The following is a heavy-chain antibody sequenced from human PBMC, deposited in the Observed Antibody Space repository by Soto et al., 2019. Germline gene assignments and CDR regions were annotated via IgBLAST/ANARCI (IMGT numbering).Heavy chain of an antibody. CDR2: ISSDCEK. CDR3: AHKRGDHSDDHYYFYS. D-gene: IGHD3-10*01. V-gene: IGHV2-5*02. J-gene: IGHJ4*02. CDR1: GFPLNNRSVA. Sequence: STLMESGPTPVTPTQTLTLTFTFTGFPLNNRSVAVRWIRQPPGQALECLALISSDCEKRYSPSLKSRLTNTKDTSENQFVLTLTNMDRMDTATYFSAHKRGDHSDDHYYFYSWSQGTLVVVCS.